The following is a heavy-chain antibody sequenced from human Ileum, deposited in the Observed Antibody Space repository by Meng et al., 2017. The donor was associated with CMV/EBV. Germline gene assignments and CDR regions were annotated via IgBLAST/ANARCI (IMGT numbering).Heavy chain of an antibody. J-gene: IGHJ4*02. D-gene: IGHD2-15*01. Sequence: SGFTLRGYAMHWVRQAPGKGLEWVAVISHDGGSKYYADSVRGRFTISRDDSKNTLYLEMNSLRPEDTAVYYCASRYCSGGSCIPFDHWGQGVLVTVSS. CDR1: GFTLRGYA. CDR3: ASRYCSGGSCIPFDH. V-gene: IGHV3-30*04. CDR2: ISHDGGSK.